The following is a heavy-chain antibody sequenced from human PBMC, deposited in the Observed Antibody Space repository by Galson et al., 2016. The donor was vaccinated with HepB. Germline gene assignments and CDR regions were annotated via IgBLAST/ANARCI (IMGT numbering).Heavy chain of an antibody. V-gene: IGHV3-33*06. CDR3: AKEDNIAGTTTINN. Sequence: SLRLSCAASGFTFSTYGMHWVRQAPGKGLEWVAVIWYDGSEKYYADSVKGRFTISRDNSKNTLYLQINSLRAEDTAVYYCAKEDNIAGTTTINNWGQGTMVTVSS. D-gene: IGHD1-26*01. CDR2: IWYDGSEK. CDR1: GFTFSTYG. J-gene: IGHJ3*01.